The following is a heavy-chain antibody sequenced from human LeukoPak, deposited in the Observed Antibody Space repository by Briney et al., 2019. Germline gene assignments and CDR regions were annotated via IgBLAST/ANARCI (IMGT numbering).Heavy chain of an antibody. CDR1: GFTLSAHR. Sequence: GGSLRLSCEASGFTLSAHRMNWVRQAPGKGLEWVAVIWYDGSNKYYADSVKGRFTISRDNSKNTLYLQMNSLRAEDTAVYYCARSEAAVVAAYYFDYWGQGTLVTVSS. D-gene: IGHD3-22*01. CDR3: ARSEAAVVAAYYFDY. CDR2: IWYDGSNK. V-gene: IGHV3-33*08. J-gene: IGHJ4*02.